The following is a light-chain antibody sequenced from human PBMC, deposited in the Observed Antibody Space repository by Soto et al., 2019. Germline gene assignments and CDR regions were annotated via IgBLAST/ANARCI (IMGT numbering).Light chain of an antibody. J-gene: IGKJ2*01. CDR1: RDISVY. V-gene: IGKV1-33*01. CDR2: DAS. CDR3: QQYDNLPPYT. Sequence: DIQMTQSPSSLSASVGDRVTITCQASRDISVYLNWYQQKPGKPPKLLVFDASNLQTGVPSRFSGSRSGTHFTLTISSLQPEDIATYYCQQYDNLPPYTFGQGTRLEIK.